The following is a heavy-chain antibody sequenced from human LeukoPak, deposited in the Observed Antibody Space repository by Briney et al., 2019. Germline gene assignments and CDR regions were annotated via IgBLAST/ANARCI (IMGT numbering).Heavy chain of an antibody. CDR3: ARAGDGLGDYFDY. Sequence: AGGSLRLSCAASGFTVSSNYMSWVRQAPGKGLEWVSVIYSGGSTYYADSVKGRFTISRDNSKNTLYLQMNSLRAEDTAVYYCARAGDGLGDYFDYWGQGTLVTVSS. V-gene: IGHV3-66*01. D-gene: IGHD3-10*01. CDR1: GFTVSSNY. J-gene: IGHJ4*02. CDR2: IYSGGST.